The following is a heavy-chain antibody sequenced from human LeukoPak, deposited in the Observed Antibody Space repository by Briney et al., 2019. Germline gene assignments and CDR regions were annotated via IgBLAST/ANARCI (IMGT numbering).Heavy chain of an antibody. J-gene: IGHJ4*02. CDR1: GYTFTSYA. D-gene: IGHD6-13*01. CDR3: TRPLAGDGTAAAQFAS. V-gene: IGHV1-2*02. CDR2: INPNNGGT. Sequence: GASVKVSCKASGYTFTSYAMNWVRQAPGQGLEWMGWINPNNGGTKYAQKFQGRVTMTRDTSISTAYMELRRLTSDDTAVYYCTRPLAGDGTAAAQFASWGQGTLVTVSS.